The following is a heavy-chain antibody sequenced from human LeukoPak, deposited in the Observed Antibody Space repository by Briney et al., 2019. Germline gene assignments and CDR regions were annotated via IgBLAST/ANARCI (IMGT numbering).Heavy chain of an antibody. D-gene: IGHD6-19*01. J-gene: IGHJ4*02. CDR1: GFTFSNYA. CDR3: ARDYSWLVQFDY. V-gene: IGHV3-30*04. CDR2: ISYDGSAK. Sequence: PGGSLRLSCAASGFTFSNYAMHWVRQAPGKGLEWVALISYDGSAKYYADSVKGRFTISRDNSKNTLFLQVNSLRGEDTAVYYCARDYSWLVQFDYWGQGILVTVSS.